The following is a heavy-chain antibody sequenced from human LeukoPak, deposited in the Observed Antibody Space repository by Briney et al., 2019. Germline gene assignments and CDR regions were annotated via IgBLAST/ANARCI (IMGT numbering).Heavy chain of an antibody. CDR3: ARVDQLLYHGMDV. V-gene: IGHV4-59*01. CDR1: GGFISNYY. D-gene: IGHD2-2*01. Sequence: PSETLSLTCTVSGGFISNYYWTWVRQPPATGLEWIGYINYSGIAHYNPSLKSRVTISLDTSQSQFSLKLTSVTVADTAVYFCARVDQLLYHGMDVWGQGTTVTISS. CDR2: INYSGIA. J-gene: IGHJ6*02.